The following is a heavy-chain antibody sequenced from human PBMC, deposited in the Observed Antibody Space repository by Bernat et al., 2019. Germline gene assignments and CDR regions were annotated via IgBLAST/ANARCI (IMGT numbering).Heavy chain of an antibody. D-gene: IGHD1-26*01. V-gene: IGHV3-66*01. CDR1: GFTVSSNY. J-gene: IGHJ6*02. CDR2: IYSGGST. CDR3: ARVNSGGYYLIYYYGMDV. Sequence: EVQLVESGGGLVQPGGSLRLSCAASGFTVSSNYMSWVRQAPGKGLEWVSVIYSGGSTYYADSVKGRFTISRDNSKNTLYLQMNSLRAEDTAVYYCARVNSGGYYLIYYYGMDVWGQGTTVTVSS.